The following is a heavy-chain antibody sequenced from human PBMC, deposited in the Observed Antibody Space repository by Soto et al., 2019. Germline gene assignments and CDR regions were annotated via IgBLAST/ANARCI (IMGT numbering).Heavy chain of an antibody. CDR2: IRPDGSEE. J-gene: IGHJ6*04. Sequence: EVQLVESGGGLVQPGGSLRLSCAASGITFWNYWMSWVRQAPGKGLEWVANIRPDGSEEHYVDSAKGRFTISRDIAENSVYLQMNSLRAEDTAVYHCVRDWDVWGKGTTVTVSS. CDR1: GITFWNYW. CDR3: VRDWDV. V-gene: IGHV3-7*01.